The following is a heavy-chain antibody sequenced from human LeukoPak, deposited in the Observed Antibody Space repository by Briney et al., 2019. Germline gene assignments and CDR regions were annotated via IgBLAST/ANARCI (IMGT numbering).Heavy chain of an antibody. V-gene: IGHV4-59*01. CDR1: GGSISGYY. CDR3: ARGGSGGLRYFDWSTPGQYFQH. CDR2: IYYSGST. D-gene: IGHD3-9*01. Sequence: SETLSLTCTVSGGSISGYYWSWIRQPPGKGLEWIGYIYYSGSTNYNPSLKSRVTISVDTSKNQFSLKLSSVTAADTALYYCARGGSGGLRYFDWSTPGQYFQHWGQGTLVTVSS. J-gene: IGHJ1*01.